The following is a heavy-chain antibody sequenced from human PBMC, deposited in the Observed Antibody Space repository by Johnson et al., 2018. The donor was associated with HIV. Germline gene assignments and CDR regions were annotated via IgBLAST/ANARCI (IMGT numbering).Heavy chain of an antibody. CDR3: AKLPVLYGDFDDAFNI. V-gene: IGHV3-66*02. Sequence: VQLVESGGGLVQPGGSLRLSCAASGFTVSSNYMSWVRQAPGTGLEWVSFIYDGGTTYYADSVTGRFTVSRDNSKNTLYLQMNSLRAEDTAVYYCAKLPVLYGDFDDAFNIWGQGTMVTVSS. CDR1: GFTVSSNY. CDR2: IYDGGTT. D-gene: IGHD4-17*01. J-gene: IGHJ3*02.